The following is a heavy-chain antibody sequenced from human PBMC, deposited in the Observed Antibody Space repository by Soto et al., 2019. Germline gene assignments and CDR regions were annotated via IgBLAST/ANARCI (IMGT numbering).Heavy chain of an antibody. CDR3: ASYYTPGRPSGVDAFDI. CDR1: GYSFTSYW. Sequence: GESLKISCKGSGYSFTSYWIGWVRQRPGKGLEWLGIIYPGDSDTRYSPSFQGQVTISADKSISTAYLQWSSLKASDTAMYYCASYYTPGRPSGVDAFDIWGQGTMVTVSS. J-gene: IGHJ3*02. D-gene: IGHD3-22*01. CDR2: IYPGDSDT. V-gene: IGHV5-51*01.